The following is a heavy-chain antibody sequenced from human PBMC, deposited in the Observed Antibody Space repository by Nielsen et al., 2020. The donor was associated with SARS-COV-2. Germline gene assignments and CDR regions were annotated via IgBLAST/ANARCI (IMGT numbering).Heavy chain of an antibody. D-gene: IGHD6-19*01. Sequence: SETLSLTCNVSGGSMRSYYWSWIRQSPGKGLDWIGYIYYTGSANYNPSLKSRVTISIDTSKNQFSLNLTSVTAADTALYYCAMSSGWYSWDYWGQGTLVTVSS. CDR1: GGSMRSYY. V-gene: IGHV4-59*01. CDR2: IYYTGSA. CDR3: AMSSGWYSWDY. J-gene: IGHJ4*02.